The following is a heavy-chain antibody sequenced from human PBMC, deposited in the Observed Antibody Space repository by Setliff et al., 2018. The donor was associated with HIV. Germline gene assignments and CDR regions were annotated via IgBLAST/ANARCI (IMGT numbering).Heavy chain of an antibody. V-gene: IGHV1-2*06. CDR2: INPKSGVA. D-gene: IGHD5-12*01. CDR1: GYTFTDFY. CDR3: SRAHFLVAMPRNWFDP. Sequence: ASVKVSCKASGYTFTDFYIHWVRQAPGQGLEWIGRINPKSGVADYLKKFQGRVTMTTDTSTNTAHMELIRPRFADTAVYYCSRAHFLVAMPRNWFDPWGQGTQVTVSS. J-gene: IGHJ5*02.